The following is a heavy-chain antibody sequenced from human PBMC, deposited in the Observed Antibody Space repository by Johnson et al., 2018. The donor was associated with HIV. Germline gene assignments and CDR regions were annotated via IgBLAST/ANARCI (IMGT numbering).Heavy chain of an antibody. CDR2: IKQHGSEK. CDR1: GFTFRSYW. D-gene: IGHD1-26*01. J-gene: IGHJ3*02. Sequence: VQLVESGGGLVQPGGSLRLSCSASGFTFRSYWMSWVRQAPGKGLEWVANIKQHGSEKYYVDSVKGRFTISRDNAKNYLYLQMNNLRAEDTALYYCARRWELHSNAFDIWGQGTMVTVSS. V-gene: IGHV3-7*05. CDR3: ARRWELHSNAFDI.